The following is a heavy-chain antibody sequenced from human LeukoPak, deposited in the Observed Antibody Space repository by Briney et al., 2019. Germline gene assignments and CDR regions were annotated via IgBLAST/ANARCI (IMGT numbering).Heavy chain of an antibody. D-gene: IGHD5-12*01. CDR2: IDPYTGNT. Sequence: ASVKVSCKASGYNFVGYYLHWVRQAPGQGLEWMAWIDPYTGNTHYAQKFQGGITVTRDTSLSTTYMELNWLTSDDTALYYCAREYSASEHWGQGTLVTVSS. V-gene: IGHV1-2*02. J-gene: IGHJ1*01. CDR1: GYNFVGYY. CDR3: AREYSASEH.